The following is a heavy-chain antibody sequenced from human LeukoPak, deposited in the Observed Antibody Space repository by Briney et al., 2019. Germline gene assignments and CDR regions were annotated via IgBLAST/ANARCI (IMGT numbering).Heavy chain of an antibody. CDR3: ARAVVFYYDGIGYSTRFQH. V-gene: IGHV4-59*01. D-gene: IGHD3-22*01. CDR1: GGPNSSYF. J-gene: IGHJ1*01. Sequence: PSETLSLTCTVSGGPNSSYFWSGIRQPPGKGLEWIGYIYYSGSTSYTPSLKSRVTISLDTSKNQFSLKVRSVTAADTAMYYCARAVVFYYDGIGYSTRFQHGGEGTLVTVSS. CDR2: IYYSGST.